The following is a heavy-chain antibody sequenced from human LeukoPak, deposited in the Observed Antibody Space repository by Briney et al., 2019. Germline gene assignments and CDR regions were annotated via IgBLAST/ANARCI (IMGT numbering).Heavy chain of an antibody. CDR3: ARGPGPADDGGGYCFDY. CDR1: GYTFTSYY. J-gene: IGHJ4*02. D-gene: IGHD3-22*01. V-gene: IGHV1-46*01. CDR2: INPSGGST. Sequence: ASVKVSFKASGYTFTSYYLYWVRQAPGQGLEWMGVINPSGGSTTSAQKFQGRVTMTRDTSTSTVYMELRSLRSEDTAVYYCARGPGPADDGGGYCFDYWGQGTLVTVSS.